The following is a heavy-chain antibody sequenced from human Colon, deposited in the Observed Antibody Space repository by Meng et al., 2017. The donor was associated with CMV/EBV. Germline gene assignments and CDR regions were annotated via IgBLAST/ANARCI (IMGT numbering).Heavy chain of an antibody. CDR1: GYTFTDYY. Sequence: VQVVQSGAEVKIPGASGKVSCKGSGYTFTDYYIHWVRQAPGQGLEWMGLINSNTGATKYAQKFQNRITMTRDTSINTVYMQLSGLRSDDTAVYYCERVGGWIGSSSIFGWFDPWGQGTLVTVSS. J-gene: IGHJ5*02. CDR3: ERVGGWIGSSSIFGWFDP. V-gene: IGHV1-2*02. CDR2: INSNTGAT. D-gene: IGHD6-6*01.